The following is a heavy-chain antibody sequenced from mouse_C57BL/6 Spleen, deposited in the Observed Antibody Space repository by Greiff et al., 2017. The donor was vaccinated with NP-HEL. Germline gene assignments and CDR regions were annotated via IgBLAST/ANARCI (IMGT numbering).Heavy chain of an antibody. J-gene: IGHJ3*01. V-gene: IGHV5-12*01. CDR3: ARQGYYGSSGPWFAY. CDR2: ISNGGGST. D-gene: IGHD1-1*01. CDR1: GFTFSDYY. Sequence: EVQRVESGGGLVQPGGSLKLSCAASGFTFSDYYMYWVRQTPEKRLEWVAYISNGGGSTYYPDTVKGRFTISRDNAKNTLYLQMSRRKSEDTAMYYCARQGYYGSSGPWFAYWGQGTLVTVSA.